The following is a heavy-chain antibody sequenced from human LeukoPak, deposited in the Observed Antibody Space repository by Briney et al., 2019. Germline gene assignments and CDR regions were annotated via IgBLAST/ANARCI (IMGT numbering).Heavy chain of an antibody. J-gene: IGHJ4*02. D-gene: IGHD4-11*01. V-gene: IGHV3-48*02. Sequence: GGPLRLSCAASGFTFSTYSMNWVGQAPGKGLEWVSYISSSSSAIYYADSVKGRFTISRDNAKNSLFLQMNSLRDEDTAVYYCAKDLYSNYGPADYWGQGNLVTVSS. CDR3: AKDLYSNYGPADY. CDR2: ISSSSSAI. CDR1: GFTFSTYS.